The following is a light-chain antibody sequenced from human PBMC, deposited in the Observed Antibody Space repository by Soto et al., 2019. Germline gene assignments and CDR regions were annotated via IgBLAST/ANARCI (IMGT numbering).Light chain of an antibody. CDR2: QVT. V-gene: IGLV2-14*01. CDR3: VSYTTSASYV. Sequence: QSALTQPASVSGSLRQSITISCTGTTRDIAGYNYISWYQQLPGKAPKLMIYQVTIRPSGISNRFSGSKSGNTASLTISGLQAEDEADYYCVSYTTSASYVFGTGTKVTV. J-gene: IGLJ1*01. CDR1: TRDIAGYNY.